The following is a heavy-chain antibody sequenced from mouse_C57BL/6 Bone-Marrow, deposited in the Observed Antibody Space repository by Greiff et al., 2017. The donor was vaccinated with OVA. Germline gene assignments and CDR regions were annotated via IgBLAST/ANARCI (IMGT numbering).Heavy chain of an antibody. D-gene: IGHD2-3*01. CDR3: ARPIYDGYYDYAMDY. V-gene: IGHV1-4*01. J-gene: IGHJ4*01. CDR2: INPSSGYT. CDR1: GYTFTSYT. Sequence: VQLQQSGAELARPGASVKMSCKASGYTFTSYTMHWVKQRPGQGLEWIGYINPSSGYTKYNQKFKDKATLTADKSSSTAYMQLSSLTSEDSAVYYCARPIYDGYYDYAMDYWGQGTSVTVSS.